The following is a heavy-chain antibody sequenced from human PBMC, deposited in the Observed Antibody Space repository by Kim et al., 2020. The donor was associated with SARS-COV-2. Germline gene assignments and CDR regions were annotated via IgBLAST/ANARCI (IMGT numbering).Heavy chain of an antibody. CDR3: ARDYYGSGAYYYYYYGM. J-gene: IGHJ6*01. CDR1: GFTFSSYA. Sequence: GGYLRLSCAASGFTFSSYAMHWVRQAPGKGLEWVAVISYDGSNKYYADSVKGRFTISRDNSKNTLYLQMNSLRAEDTAVYYCARDYYGSGAYYYYYYGM. V-gene: IGHV3-30*04. CDR2: ISYDGSNK. D-gene: IGHD3-10*01.